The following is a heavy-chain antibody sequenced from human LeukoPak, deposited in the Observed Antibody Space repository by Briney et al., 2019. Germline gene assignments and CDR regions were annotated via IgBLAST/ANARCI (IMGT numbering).Heavy chain of an antibody. V-gene: IGHV4-30-4*08. Sequence: SETLSLTCTVFGASISSDDFYWSWIRQPPGKGLEWIGYIYYSGSTYYNPSLKSRVNISVDASRNQFSLRLTSLTAADAAVYYCARARNLDCSRASCYTGWLDPWGQGSLVTVSS. J-gene: IGHJ5*02. CDR2: IYYSGST. CDR3: ARARNLDCSRASCYTGWLDP. D-gene: IGHD2-2*02. CDR1: GASISSDDFY.